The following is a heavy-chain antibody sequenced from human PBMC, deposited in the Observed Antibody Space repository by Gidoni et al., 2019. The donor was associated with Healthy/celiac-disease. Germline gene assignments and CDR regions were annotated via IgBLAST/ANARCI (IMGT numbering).Heavy chain of an antibody. CDR1: GFTFSSYG. V-gene: IGHV3-30*18. CDR3: AKDGSPTYYDILTGYYWVGGPDY. J-gene: IGHJ4*02. D-gene: IGHD3-9*01. CDR2: ISYDGSNK. Sequence: QVQLVESGGGVVQPGTSLRLYCAASGFTFSSYGMHWFRQAPGKGLEWVAVISYDGSNKYYADSVKGRFTISRDNSKNTLYLQMNSLRAEDTAVYYCAKDGSPTYYDILTGYYWVGGPDYWGQGTLVTVSS.